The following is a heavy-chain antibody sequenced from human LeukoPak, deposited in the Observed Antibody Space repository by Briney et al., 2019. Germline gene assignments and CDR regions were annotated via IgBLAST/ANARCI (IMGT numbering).Heavy chain of an antibody. CDR1: GGSLSSYY. CDR3: ARASTTVPNLLDH. D-gene: IGHD4-17*01. CDR2: IYYSGST. V-gene: IGHV4-59*08. Sequence: SETLSLTCTVSGGSLSSYYWCWIRQPPGKGLEWIGYIYYSGSTNYNPSLKSRVTISVDTSKNQFSLKLSSVTAADTAVYYCARASTTVPNLLDHWGRGTLVTVSS. J-gene: IGHJ4*02.